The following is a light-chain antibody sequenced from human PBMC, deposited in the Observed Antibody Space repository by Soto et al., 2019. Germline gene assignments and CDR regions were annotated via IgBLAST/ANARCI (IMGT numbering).Light chain of an antibody. Sequence: QSVLNQPASVSGSPGQSITISCTGTSSDVGGYNYVSWYQQPPGKAPKLMIYDVIYRPSGVSNRFSGSKSGNTASLTISGLQPEDEADYYCSSYTSSTSVVFGGGTKLTVL. CDR1: SSDVGGYNY. CDR3: SSYTSSTSVV. V-gene: IGLV2-14*01. CDR2: DVI. J-gene: IGLJ2*01.